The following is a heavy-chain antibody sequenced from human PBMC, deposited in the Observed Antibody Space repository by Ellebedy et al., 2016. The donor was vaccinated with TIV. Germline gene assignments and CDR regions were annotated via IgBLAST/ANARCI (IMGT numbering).Heavy chain of an antibody. CDR3: ARLSRVYDSSGYNWFDP. CDR2: INPNSGGA. D-gene: IGHD3-22*01. V-gene: IGHV1-2*04. J-gene: IGHJ5*02. Sequence: AASVKVSCKASGYTFTSYYIHWVRQAPGQGLEWMGWINPNSGGANFAQKFQGWVTMTRDTSIRTVYMELSRLRAEDTAVYYCARLSRVYDSSGYNWFDPWGQGTLVTVSS. CDR1: GYTFTSYY.